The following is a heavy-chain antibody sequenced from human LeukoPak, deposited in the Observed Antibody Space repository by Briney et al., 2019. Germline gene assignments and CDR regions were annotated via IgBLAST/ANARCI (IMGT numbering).Heavy chain of an antibody. CDR1: GYIFTAYY. CDR2: INPNSGGT. J-gene: IGHJ4*02. CDR3: ARVSLLYTSGHANFNY. D-gene: IGHD6-19*01. V-gene: IGHV1-2*04. Sequence: ASVKVSCKASGYIFTAYYMHWVRQAPGQGLEWMGWINPNSGGTNYAEKFQGWVSMTRDTSITTAYMELSSLIFDDTSIYYCARVSLLYTSGHANFNYWGQGTLITVSS.